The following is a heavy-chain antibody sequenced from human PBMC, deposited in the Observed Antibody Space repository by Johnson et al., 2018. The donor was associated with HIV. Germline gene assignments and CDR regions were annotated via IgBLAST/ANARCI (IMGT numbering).Heavy chain of an antibody. CDR2: IYSGGNT. J-gene: IGHJ3*02. CDR1: GFTVSSNY. V-gene: IGHV3-66*02. D-gene: IGHD3-10*01. Sequence: VQLVESGGGLVQPGGSLRLSCAASGFTVSSNYMSWVRQAPGKGLEWVSVIYSGGNTYYADSVKGRFTISRDNSKNTLYLQMNSLRAEDTAVYYCVRDRGTMLLDGAFDIWGQGTMVTVSS. CDR3: VRDRGTMLLDGAFDI.